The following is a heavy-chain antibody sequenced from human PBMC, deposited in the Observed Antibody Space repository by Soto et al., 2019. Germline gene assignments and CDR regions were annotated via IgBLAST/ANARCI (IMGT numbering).Heavy chain of an antibody. Sequence: QVQLVESGGGVVQPGRSLRLSCAASGFTFSSYGMHWVRQAPGKGLEWVAVIWYDGSNKYYADSVKGRFTISRDNSKNTLYLQMNRLRAEDTAVYYCARDGPYCTNGVCYSGIGMDVWGQGTTVTVSS. CDR3: ARDGPYCTNGVCYSGIGMDV. J-gene: IGHJ6*02. CDR1: GFTFSSYG. V-gene: IGHV3-33*01. CDR2: IWYDGSNK. D-gene: IGHD2-8*01.